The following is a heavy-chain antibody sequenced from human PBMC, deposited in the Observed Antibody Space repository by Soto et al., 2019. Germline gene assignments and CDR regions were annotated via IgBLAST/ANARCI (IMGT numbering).Heavy chain of an antibody. CDR1: GGSISSYY. D-gene: IGHD3-22*01. CDR3: ARLYYDTSDYYYFDY. Sequence: QVQLQESGPGLVKPSETLSLTCTVSGGSISSYYWNWIRQPPGKGLEWIGYINYSGGTNYNPSLKSRVTIPVDTSKNHFSLKLSSVTAADTAVYYCARLYYDTSDYYYFDYWGQGTLVTVSS. J-gene: IGHJ4*02. V-gene: IGHV4-59*01. CDR2: INYSGGT.